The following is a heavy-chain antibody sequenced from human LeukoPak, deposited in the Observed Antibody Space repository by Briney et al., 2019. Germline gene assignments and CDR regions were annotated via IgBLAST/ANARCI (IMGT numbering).Heavy chain of an antibody. J-gene: IGHJ4*02. CDR3: ARDSGSSPPRFDY. D-gene: IGHD3-10*01. V-gene: IGHV1-69*04. Sequence: ASVKVSCKASGGTFSSYAISWVRQAPGQGLEWMGRIIPILGIANYAQKFQGRVTITADKSTSTAYMELSSLRSEDTAVYCCARDSGSSPPRFDYWGQGTLVTVSS. CDR1: GGTFSSYA. CDR2: IIPILGIA.